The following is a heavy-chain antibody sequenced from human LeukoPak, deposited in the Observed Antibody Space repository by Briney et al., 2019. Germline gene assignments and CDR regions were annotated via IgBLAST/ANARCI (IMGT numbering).Heavy chain of an antibody. V-gene: IGHV3-30*12. CDR2: ISFDGSNT. CDR1: RSFFTTYG. Sequence: GGSLRLSCAASRSFFTTYGIHWARQAPGKGLEWVAMISFDGSNTLYTDSVRGRFTISRDNAKNSLYLQMNSLRAEDTAVYYCAREPARSWPDYWGQGTLVTVSS. D-gene: IGHD5-12*01. J-gene: IGHJ4*02. CDR3: AREPARSWPDY.